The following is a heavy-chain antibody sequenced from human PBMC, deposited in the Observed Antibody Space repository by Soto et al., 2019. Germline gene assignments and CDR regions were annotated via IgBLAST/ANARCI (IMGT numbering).Heavy chain of an antibody. V-gene: IGHV3-30-3*01. CDR3: ARSPGPALLEWLFIFDY. D-gene: IGHD3-3*01. CDR1: GFTFSSYA. CDR2: ISYDGSNK. J-gene: IGHJ4*02. Sequence: GGSLRLSCAASGFTFSSYAMHWVRQAPGKGLEWVAVISYDGSNKYYADSVKGRFTISRDNSKNTLYLQMNSLRAEDTAVYYCARSPGPALLEWLFIFDYWGQGTLVTVSS.